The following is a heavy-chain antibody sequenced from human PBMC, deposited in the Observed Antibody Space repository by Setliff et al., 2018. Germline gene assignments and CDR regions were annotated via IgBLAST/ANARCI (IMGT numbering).Heavy chain of an antibody. V-gene: IGHV3-30*09. CDR2: VIQVGNG. Sequence: PGESLKISCAASGFTFSGAEIHWVRQASGKGLEWVAGVIQVGNGYYADSMKGRSVISRDNSRNSLYLQMNSLRAEGTAVYYCARVSGWEWDYWGQGTLVTVSS. J-gene: IGHJ4*02. D-gene: IGHD6-19*01. CDR3: ARVSGWEWDY. CDR1: GFTFSGAE.